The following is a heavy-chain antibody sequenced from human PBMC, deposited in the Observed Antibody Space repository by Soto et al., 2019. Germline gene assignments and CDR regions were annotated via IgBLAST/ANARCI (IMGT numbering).Heavy chain of an antibody. CDR3: PTDQGAFYGDYLKYDALDI. J-gene: IGHJ3*02. CDR1: GYTFTTYA. D-gene: IGHD4-17*01. CDR2: INGGNGDT. V-gene: IGHV1-3*01. Sequence: ASVKVSCKASGYTFTTYAIHWVRQAPGQRLEWVGWINGGNGDTKYTQKFKGRVTITRDTSATPAYMELSSLRSKDTAVYSCPTDQGAFYGDYLKYDALDIWGQGTRVTASS.